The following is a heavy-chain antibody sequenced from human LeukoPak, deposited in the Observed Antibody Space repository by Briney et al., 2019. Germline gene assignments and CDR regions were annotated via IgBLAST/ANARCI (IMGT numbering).Heavy chain of an antibody. J-gene: IGHJ3*02. V-gene: IGHV1-2*02. D-gene: IGHD3-10*01. Sequence: AGSVKVSCKASGYTFTGYYIHWVRQAPGQGLEWMGWISPNSGGTNYAQKFQGRVTVTRDTSLSTAYMELSRLRSDDTAVYYCARCYSYYGSGSYGDAFDIWGQGTMVTVSS. CDR2: ISPNSGGT. CDR3: ARCYSYYGSGSYGDAFDI. CDR1: GYTFTGYY.